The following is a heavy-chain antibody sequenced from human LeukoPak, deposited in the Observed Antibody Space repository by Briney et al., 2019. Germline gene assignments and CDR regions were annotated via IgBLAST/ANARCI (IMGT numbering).Heavy chain of an antibody. CDR3: AKDAPDSSGYYPSNFDY. V-gene: IGHV3-74*01. J-gene: IGHJ4*02. CDR1: GFTFSGFW. D-gene: IGHD3-22*01. Sequence: GGSLRLSCAASGFTFSGFWMHWVRQAPGKGLVWVSCISFDGSDATYADSVKGRFTISRDNAKNSLYLQMNSLRAEDTALYYCAKDAPDSSGYYPSNFDYWGQGTLVTVSS. CDR2: ISFDGSDA.